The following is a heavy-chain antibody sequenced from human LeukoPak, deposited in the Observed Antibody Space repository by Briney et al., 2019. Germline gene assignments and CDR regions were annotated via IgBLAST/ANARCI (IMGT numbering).Heavy chain of an antibody. CDR3: ARDIDYGDYASAFDI. V-gene: IGHV3-64*01. J-gene: IGHJ4*02. Sequence: PGGSLRLSCAASGFTFSSYAMHWVRQAPGKGLEYVSAISSNGGSTYYANSVKGRFTISRDNSKNTLYLQMGSLRAEDMAVYYCARDIDYGDYASAFDIWGQGTLVTVSS. CDR2: ISSNGGST. D-gene: IGHD4-17*01. CDR1: GFTFSSYA.